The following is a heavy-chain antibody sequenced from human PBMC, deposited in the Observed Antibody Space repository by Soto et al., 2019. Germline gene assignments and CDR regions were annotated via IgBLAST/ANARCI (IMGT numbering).Heavy chain of an antibody. CDR1: GVSLTGYH. CDR2: VYYSGSV. CDR3: ARRLNLGSFDH. D-gene: IGHD3-10*01. Sequence: SETLSLTCNVSGVSLTGYHWNWIRQPPGKTLEWIGFVYYSGSVSYNPSLKGRASISVDRSKDQFSLRLTSVTAADTAVYYCARRLNLGSFDHWGQGTLVAVSS. V-gene: IGHV4-59*01. J-gene: IGHJ5*02.